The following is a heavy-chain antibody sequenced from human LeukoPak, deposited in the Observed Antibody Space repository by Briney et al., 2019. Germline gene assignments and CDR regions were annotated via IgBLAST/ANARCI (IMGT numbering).Heavy chain of an antibody. CDR3: ARVEYGKSSGAFDI. V-gene: IGHV3-53*04. CDR1: GFSVSSNY. CDR2: IYSGGNT. Sequence: PGRSLRLSCAASGFSVSSNYMTWVRQAQGKGLEWVSVIYSGGNTYYADSVKGRFTISRHSSRNTLSLQMNSLRAEDTALYYCARVEYGKSSGAFDIWGQGTMVTVSS. J-gene: IGHJ3*02. D-gene: IGHD6-6*01.